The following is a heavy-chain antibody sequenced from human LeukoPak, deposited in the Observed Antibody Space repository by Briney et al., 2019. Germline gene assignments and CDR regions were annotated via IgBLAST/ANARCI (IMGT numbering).Heavy chain of an antibody. Sequence: SETLSLTCTVSGGSISNYYWSCIRQPAGKGLEWIGRMYSSGSTNYNPSLKSRVNMLADTSKNQLSLKLTSATAADTAVYYCARDSDKQPNRFDPWGQGTLVTVSS. CDR2: MYSSGST. CDR3: ARDSDKQPNRFDP. J-gene: IGHJ5*02. D-gene: IGHD1/OR15-1a*01. CDR1: GGSISNYY. V-gene: IGHV4-4*07.